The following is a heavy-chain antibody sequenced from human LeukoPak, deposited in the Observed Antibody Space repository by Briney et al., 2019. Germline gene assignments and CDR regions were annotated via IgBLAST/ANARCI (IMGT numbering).Heavy chain of an antibody. CDR2: ISSSGSSI. D-gene: IGHD4-17*01. V-gene: IGHV3-48*03. CDR3: AREVSDYLRGYFDY. J-gene: IGHJ4*02. Sequence: GGSLRLSCAASGFTFSSYEMNWVRQAPGKGLEWVSYISSSGSSIYYADSVKGRFTISRNNAKNSLYLQMNSLRAEDTAIYYCAREVSDYLRGYFDYWGQGTPVTVSS. CDR1: GFTFSSYE.